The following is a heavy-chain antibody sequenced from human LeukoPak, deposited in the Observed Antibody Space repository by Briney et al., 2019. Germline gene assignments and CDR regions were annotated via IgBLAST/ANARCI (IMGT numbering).Heavy chain of an antibody. CDR2: ISSSSSYI. V-gene: IGHV3-21*01. D-gene: IGHD6-25*01. Sequence: PGGSLRLSCAASGFTFSSYSMNWVRQAPGKGLEWVSSISSSSSYIYYADSVKGRFTISRDNAKNSLYLQMNSLRAEDTAVYYCARSPSGLDNWFDPWGQGTLVTVSS. CDR3: ARSPSGLDNWFDP. CDR1: GFTFSSYS. J-gene: IGHJ5*02.